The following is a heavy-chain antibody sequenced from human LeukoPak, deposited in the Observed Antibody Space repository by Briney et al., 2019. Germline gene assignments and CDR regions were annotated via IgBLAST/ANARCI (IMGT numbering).Heavy chain of an antibody. J-gene: IGHJ4*02. Sequence: GGSLRLSCAASGFTFSSYGMHWVRQAPGKGLEWVAVISYDGSNKYYADSVKGRFTISRDNSKNTLYLQMNSLRAEDTAVYYCAKEGPRYCSGGGCYYLDYWGQGTLVTVSS. V-gene: IGHV3-30*18. CDR1: GFTFSSYG. CDR3: AKEGPRYCSGGGCYYLDY. D-gene: IGHD2-15*01. CDR2: ISYDGSNK.